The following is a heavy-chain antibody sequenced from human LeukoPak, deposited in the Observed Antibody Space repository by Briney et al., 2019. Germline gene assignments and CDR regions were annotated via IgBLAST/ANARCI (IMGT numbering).Heavy chain of an antibody. D-gene: IGHD3-22*01. V-gene: IGHV6-1*01. Sequence: SQTLSLTCAISGDSVSSNSVAWNWIRQSPSRGLEWLGRTYYRSKWYNDYAVSVKSRITINPDTSKNQFSLQLNSVTPEDSAMYYCARVGYDSSGSFFDYWGQGTLVTVSS. J-gene: IGHJ4*02. CDR3: ARVGYDSSGSFFDY. CDR1: GDSVSSNSVA. CDR2: TYYRSKWYN.